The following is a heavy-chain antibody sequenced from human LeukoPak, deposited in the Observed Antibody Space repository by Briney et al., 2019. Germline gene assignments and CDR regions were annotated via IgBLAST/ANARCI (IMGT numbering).Heavy chain of an antibody. CDR3: ARRYSSGWYYFDY. CDR2: IDHSGST. J-gene: IGHJ4*02. CDR1: GGSFSGYY. Sequence: SGTLSLTCAVYGGSFSGYYWNWLRQSPGKGLEWIGEIDHSGSTNYNPPLKSRVTLSVDTFKSQLSLKLSSVTAADTAVYYCARRYSSGWYYFDYWGQGTLVTVSS. V-gene: IGHV4-34*01. D-gene: IGHD6-19*01.